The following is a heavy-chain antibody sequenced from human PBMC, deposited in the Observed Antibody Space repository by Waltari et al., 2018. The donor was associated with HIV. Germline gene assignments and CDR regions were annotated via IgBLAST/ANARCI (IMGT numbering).Heavy chain of an antibody. J-gene: IGHJ4*02. Sequence: EVQLVESGGGLVQPGGSLRLSCVASGFTFSNYWMHWVRQGPGKGLVWVSRINGDEGRILYADSVKGRFTISRDNARNTLYLQMNSLRAEDTAVYYCARRHSSEGILDYWGQGTLVTVSS. D-gene: IGHD6-19*01. V-gene: IGHV3-74*01. CDR1: GFTFSNYW. CDR2: INGDEGRI. CDR3: ARRHSSEGILDY.